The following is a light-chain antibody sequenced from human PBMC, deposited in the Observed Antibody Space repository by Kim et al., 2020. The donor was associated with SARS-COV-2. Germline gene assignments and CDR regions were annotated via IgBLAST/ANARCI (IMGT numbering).Light chain of an antibody. CDR2: AAS. CDR1: QSMSNY. V-gene: IGKV1-39*01. CDR3: HQSYYIPLT. Sequence: AAVGHIVTITCRASQSMSNYLNWYQQKPGKAPTLLNYAASSLHSGVPSRFSGGGSGTDFTLTISSLQPEDFAAYYYHQSYYIPLTFGGGTKLDIK. J-gene: IGKJ4*01.